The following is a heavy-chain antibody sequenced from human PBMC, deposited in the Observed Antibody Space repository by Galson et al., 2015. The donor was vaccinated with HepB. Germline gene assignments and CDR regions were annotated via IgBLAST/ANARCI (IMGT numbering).Heavy chain of an antibody. J-gene: IGHJ4*02. CDR2: IYSGDSHT. Sequence: QSGAEVKEPGESLKIPCKGSGYSFTNYWIGWMRQMPGKGLEWMGIIYSGDSHTRYSPSFQGQVTISADKSISTAYLQWSSLKASDSAVYYCARQGLYGDYDYWGQGTLVTVSS. D-gene: IGHD4-17*01. CDR1: GYSFTNYW. V-gene: IGHV5-51*01. CDR3: ARQGLYGDYDY.